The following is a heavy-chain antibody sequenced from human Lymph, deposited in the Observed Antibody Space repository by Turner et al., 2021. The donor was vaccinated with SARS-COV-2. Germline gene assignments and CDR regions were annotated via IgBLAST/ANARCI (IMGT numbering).Heavy chain of an antibody. D-gene: IGHD6-13*01. Sequence: QVQLVESGGGVVQPGRSLRLSWAASGFTFSSYVMHWVRQAPGKGLEWVAVIWYDGSNKYYADSVKGRFTISRDNSKNTLYLQMNSLRAEDTAVYYCARGLGSSWYSGGFDYWGQGTLVTVSS. J-gene: IGHJ4*02. CDR2: IWYDGSNK. V-gene: IGHV3-33*01. CDR1: GFTFSSYV. CDR3: ARGLGSSWYSGGFDY.